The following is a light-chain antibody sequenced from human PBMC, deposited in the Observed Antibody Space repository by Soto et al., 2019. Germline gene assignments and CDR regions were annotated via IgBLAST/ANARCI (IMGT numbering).Light chain of an antibody. CDR3: QQRSNWWT. Sequence: EIVLTQSPATLPLSPGERATLSCRASQSVSSYLAWYQQKPGQAPRLLIYDASNSATGIPARFSGSGSGTDFTLTITSLEPEDFEVYYCQQRSNWWTFGQGTKVEIK. CDR1: QSVSSY. V-gene: IGKV3-11*01. J-gene: IGKJ1*01. CDR2: DAS.